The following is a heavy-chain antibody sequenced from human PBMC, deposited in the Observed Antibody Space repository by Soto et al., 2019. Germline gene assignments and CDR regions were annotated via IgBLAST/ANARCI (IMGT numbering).Heavy chain of an antibody. CDR3: AREAGWQRMVPYD. D-gene: IGHD6-25*01. V-gene: IGHV1-18*04. CDR2: ISAFNGDT. Sequence: QVPLVQSGTEVKKPGASVNVSCKAFGYTFTSYGFFWVRQVPGQGLEWLGWISAFNGDTQYAQTMKGRLTVTTDTSTTTGHMELRSLTPADTAVYYCAREAGWQRMVPYDWGQGTLVTVS. CDR1: GYTFTSYG. J-gene: IGHJ4*02.